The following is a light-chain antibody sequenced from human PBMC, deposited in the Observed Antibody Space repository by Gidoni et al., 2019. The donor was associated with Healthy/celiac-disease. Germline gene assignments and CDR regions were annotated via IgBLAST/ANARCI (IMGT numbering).Light chain of an antibody. CDR3: QQYYSTPET. V-gene: IGKV4-1*01. Sequence: DIVMTKSPDSLAVSLGERATINCKSSQSVVYSSNNKNYLAWYQQKPGQPPKLLIYWASTRESGVPDRFSGSGSGTDFTLTISSLQAEDVAVYYCQQYYSTPETFGPGTKVDIK. CDR1: QSVVYSSNNKNY. CDR2: WAS. J-gene: IGKJ3*01.